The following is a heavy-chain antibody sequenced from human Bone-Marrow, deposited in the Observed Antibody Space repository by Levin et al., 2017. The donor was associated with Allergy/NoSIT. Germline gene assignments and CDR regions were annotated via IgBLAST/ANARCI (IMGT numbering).Heavy chain of an antibody. CDR2: ISAYNGNT. D-gene: IGHD6-19*01. CDR3: ASALGWPPNWFDP. V-gene: IGHV1-18*01. J-gene: IGHJ5*02. CDR1: GYTFTSYG. Sequence: GESLKISCKASGYTFTSYGISWVRQAPGQGLEWMGWISAYNGNTNYAQKLQGRVTMTTDTSTSTAYMELRSLRSDDTAVYYCASALGWPPNWFDPWGQGTLVTVSS.